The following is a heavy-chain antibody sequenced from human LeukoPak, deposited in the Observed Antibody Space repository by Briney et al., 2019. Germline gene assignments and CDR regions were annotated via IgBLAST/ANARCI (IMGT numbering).Heavy chain of an antibody. CDR1: GGSFSGYY. D-gene: IGHD3-10*01. Sequence: PSETLSLTCAVYGGSFSGYYWSWIRQPPGKGLEWIGEINHSGSTNYNPSLKSRVTISVDTSKNQFSLKLSSVTAADTAVYYCARGLKYYGSGSYYMYYFDYWSQGTLVTVSS. CDR2: INHSGST. CDR3: ARGLKYYGSGSYYMYYFDY. J-gene: IGHJ4*02. V-gene: IGHV4-34*01.